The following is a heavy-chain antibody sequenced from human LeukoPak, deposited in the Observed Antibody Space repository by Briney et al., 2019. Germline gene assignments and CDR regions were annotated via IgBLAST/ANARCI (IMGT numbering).Heavy chain of an antibody. CDR1: GGSISSYY. CDR2: IYYSGST. J-gene: IGHJ6*03. V-gene: IGHV4-59*01. CDR3: ARLVVVAASGYYYYYMDV. Sequence: SETLSLTCTVSGGSISSYYWSWIRQPPGKGLEWIGYIYYSGSTNYNPSLKSRVTISVDTSKNQFSLKLSSVTAADTAVYYCARLVVVAASGYYYYYMDVWGKGTMVTVSS. D-gene: IGHD2-15*01.